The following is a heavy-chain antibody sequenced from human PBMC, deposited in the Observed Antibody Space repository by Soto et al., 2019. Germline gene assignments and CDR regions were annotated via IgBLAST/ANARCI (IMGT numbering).Heavy chain of an antibody. CDR3: AIQTGIASYRPEIAY. J-gene: IGHJ4*02. CDR1: GGSISSSSYY. CDR2: IYYSGST. D-gene: IGHD1-1*01. V-gene: IGHV4-39*01. Sequence: SETLSLTCTVSGGSISSSSYYWGWIRQPPGKGLEWIGSIYYSGSTYYNPSLKSRVTISVDTSKNQFSLKLSSVTAADTAVYYCAIQTGIASYRPEIAYWGQGTXVTVSS.